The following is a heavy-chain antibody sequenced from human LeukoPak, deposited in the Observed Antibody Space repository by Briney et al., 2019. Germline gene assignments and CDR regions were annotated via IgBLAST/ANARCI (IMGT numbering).Heavy chain of an antibody. CDR3: ARGRPSSGWYSYDY. J-gene: IGHJ4*02. CDR1: GYTFTGYY. D-gene: IGHD6-19*01. V-gene: IGHV1-2*04. Sequence: ASVNVSCTASGYTFTGYYMHWVRQAPGQGLEWMGWINPNSGGTNYAQKFQGWVTMTRDTSISTAYMELSRLRSDDTAVYYCARGRPSSGWYSYDYWGQGTLVTVSS. CDR2: INPNSGGT.